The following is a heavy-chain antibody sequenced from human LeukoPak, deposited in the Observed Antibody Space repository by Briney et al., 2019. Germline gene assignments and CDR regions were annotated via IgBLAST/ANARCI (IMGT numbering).Heavy chain of an antibody. D-gene: IGHD2-2*01. CDR3: ARGYCSSTICFQYFHH. J-gene: IGHJ1*01. CDR1: SDSISSSY. CDR2: IYYSGST. Sequence: SETLSLTCTVSSDSISSSYWSWIRQPPGKGLEWIGHIYYSGSTNYNPSLKSRVAISVDTSKNQFSLKLNSVTAADTAVYYCARGYCSSTICFQYFHHWGQGTLVTVSS. V-gene: IGHV4-59*01.